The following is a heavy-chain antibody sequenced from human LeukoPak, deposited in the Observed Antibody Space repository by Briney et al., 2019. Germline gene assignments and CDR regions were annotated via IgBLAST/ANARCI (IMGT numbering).Heavy chain of an antibody. CDR2: IYYSGST. CDR3: ARLSYGDYVGGFDY. J-gene: IGHJ4*02. CDR1: GGSFSGYY. D-gene: IGHD4-17*01. Sequence: SETLSLTCAVYGGSFSGYYWSWIRQPPGKGLEWIGYIYYSGSTNYNPSLKSRVTISVDTSKNQFSLKLSSVTAADTAVYYCARLSYGDYVGGFDYWGQGTLVTVSS. V-gene: IGHV4-59*01.